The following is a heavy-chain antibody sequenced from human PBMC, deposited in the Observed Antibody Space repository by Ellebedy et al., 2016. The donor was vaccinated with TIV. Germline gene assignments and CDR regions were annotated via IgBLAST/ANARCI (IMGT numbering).Heavy chain of an antibody. D-gene: IGHD3-10*01. CDR1: GGSFSGYY. CDR3: ASSRWTYGALGY. Sequence: SETLSLTCAVYGGSFSGYYWSWIRQPPGKGLEWIGEINHSGSTNYNPSLKSRVTISVGTSKNQFSLKLSSVTAADTAVYYCASSRWTYGALGYWGQGTLVTVSS. V-gene: IGHV4-34*01. J-gene: IGHJ4*02. CDR2: INHSGST.